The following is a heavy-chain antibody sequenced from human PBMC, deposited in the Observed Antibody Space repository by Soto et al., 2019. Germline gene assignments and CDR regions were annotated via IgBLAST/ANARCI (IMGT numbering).Heavy chain of an antibody. D-gene: IGHD3-3*01. Sequence: QVPLVQSGAEVKKPGASVKVSCRASGYTFTNYGFTWVRQAPGQGLEWMGWISAYNGNANYGQNFQGRVTMTTDTATSTAHMELRSLRYDDTAIYYCARGSRFDWFDPWGQGTLVTVSS. J-gene: IGHJ5*02. CDR1: GYTFTNYG. V-gene: IGHV1-18*04. CDR2: ISAYNGNA. CDR3: ARGSRFDWFDP.